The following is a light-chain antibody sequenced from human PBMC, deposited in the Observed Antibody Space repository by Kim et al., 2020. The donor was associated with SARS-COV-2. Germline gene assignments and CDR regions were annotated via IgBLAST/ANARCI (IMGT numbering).Light chain of an antibody. CDR2: GNS. Sequence: RVTISCTGSSSNIGAGYYVHWYQQLPGPAPKLLIYGNSNRPSGVPDRFSGSKSGTSASLAITGLQAEDEADYYCQSYDSSLSGSGVFGGGTKLTVL. J-gene: IGLJ2*01. V-gene: IGLV1-40*01. CDR1: SSNIGAGYY. CDR3: QSYDSSLSGSGV.